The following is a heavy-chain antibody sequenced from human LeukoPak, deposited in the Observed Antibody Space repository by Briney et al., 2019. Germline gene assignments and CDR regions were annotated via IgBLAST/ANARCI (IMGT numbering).Heavy chain of an antibody. Sequence: GGSLRLSCAASGFNSSSFGMHWVRQAPGEGLERVAYIGYTGTNTYYADSVKGRFTISRDNSKNTLYLQMSSLRAEDTAVYYCAKEKDSNNWYTDYWGQGTLVTVSS. V-gene: IGHV3-30*02. J-gene: IGHJ4*02. D-gene: IGHD6-13*01. CDR3: AKEKDSNNWYTDY. CDR1: GFNSSSFG. CDR2: IGYTGTNT.